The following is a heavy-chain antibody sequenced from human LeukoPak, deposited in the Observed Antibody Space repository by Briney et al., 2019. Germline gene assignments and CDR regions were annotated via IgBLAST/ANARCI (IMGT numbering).Heavy chain of an antibody. D-gene: IGHD5-18*01. CDR1: GYTFTGYY. CDR3: ARTGHGHSYVVDY. CDR2: INPNSGGT. Sequence: ASVKVSCKASGYTFTGYYMHWVRRAPGQGPEWMGWINPNSGGTNYAQKFQGRVTMTRDTSISTAYMELSRLRSDDTAVYYCARTGHGHSYVVDYWGQGTLVTVSS. J-gene: IGHJ4*02. V-gene: IGHV1-2*02.